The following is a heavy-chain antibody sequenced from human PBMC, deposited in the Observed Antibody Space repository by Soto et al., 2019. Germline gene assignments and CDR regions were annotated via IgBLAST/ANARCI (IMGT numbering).Heavy chain of an antibody. V-gene: IGHV4-31*03. CDR1: GGSISSGGYY. CDR2: IYYSGST. CDR3: ARAGQYYDILTVYYSKGAFDI. D-gene: IGHD3-9*01. Sequence: PSETLSLTCTVSGGSISSGGYYWSWIRQHPGKGLEWIGYIYYSGSTYYNPSLKSRVTISVDTSKNQFSLKLSSVTAADTAVYYCARAGQYYDILTVYYSKGAFDICGQGTMVTVSS. J-gene: IGHJ3*02.